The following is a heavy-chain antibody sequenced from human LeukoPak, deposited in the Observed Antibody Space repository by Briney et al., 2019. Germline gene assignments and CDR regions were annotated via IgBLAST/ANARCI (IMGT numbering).Heavy chain of an antibody. Sequence: SETLSLTCVVSGGSVSGYYWGWIRQPPGRGLEWIGYAYYSGSTNYNPSFKSRITISVDTSRNQFSLQLSSVTAADTAVYYCARIHRYCSGGACYVLDNWGQGTLVAVSS. J-gene: IGHJ4*02. D-gene: IGHD2-15*01. CDR1: GGSVSGYY. CDR2: AYYSGST. CDR3: ARIHRYCSGGACYVLDN. V-gene: IGHV4-59*02.